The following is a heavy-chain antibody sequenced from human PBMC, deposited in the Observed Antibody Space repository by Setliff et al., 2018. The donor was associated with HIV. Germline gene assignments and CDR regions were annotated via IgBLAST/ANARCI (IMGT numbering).Heavy chain of an antibody. CDR3: ARRPVSDTFDV. CDR1: VGSVSGYY. Sequence: SETLSLTCAVSVGSVSGYYWNWIRQPPRKGLEWIGEINHSGSTNYNLSPKSRVTIAVDTSKNQFSLKLSSVTAADTAMYYCARRPVSDTFDVWGQGTMVTVSS. CDR2: INHSGST. V-gene: IGHV4-34*01. J-gene: IGHJ3*01.